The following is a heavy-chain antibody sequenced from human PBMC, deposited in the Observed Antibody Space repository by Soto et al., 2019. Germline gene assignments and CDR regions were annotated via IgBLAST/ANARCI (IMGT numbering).Heavy chain of an antibody. V-gene: IGHV3-23*01. CDR3: ERRGRGSYYDD. D-gene: IGHD1-26*01. Sequence: EVQLLESGGGLVQPGGSLRLSCAASGFTFSSYAMRWVRQAPGKGLEWVSAISGSGGSTYYADSVKGRFTISRDNSKNTVYLQMNSLRGEDTAVYYCERRGRGSYYDDWVQGTLVTVSS. CDR1: GFTFSSYA. J-gene: IGHJ4*02. CDR2: ISGSGGST.